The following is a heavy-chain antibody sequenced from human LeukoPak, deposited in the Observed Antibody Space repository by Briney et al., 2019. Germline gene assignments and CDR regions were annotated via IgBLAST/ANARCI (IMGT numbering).Heavy chain of an antibody. Sequence: GGSLRLSCAASGFTFSSYEMIWVRQPPGTGLEWVSYIGGSGRTIFYADSAKGRFTISRDNAKNSLYLQMNSLRAEDTAVYYCATLIVGGGDHWGQGTLVTVPS. D-gene: IGHD1-26*01. J-gene: IGHJ4*02. CDR1: GFTFSSYE. V-gene: IGHV3-48*03. CDR2: IGGSGRTI. CDR3: ATLIVGGGDH.